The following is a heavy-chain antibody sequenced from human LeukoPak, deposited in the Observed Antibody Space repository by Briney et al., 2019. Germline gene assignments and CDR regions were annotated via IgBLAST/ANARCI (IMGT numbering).Heavy chain of an antibody. CDR1: GFTLSTYD. CDR2: TYEAGNT. V-gene: IGHV3-13*01. D-gene: IGHD3-10*01. Sequence: PGGSLRLSCAASGFTLSTYDMHWVRQVTGEALEWVSMTYEAGNTYYTGSVKGRFTISRENAKNSLYLQMHGLTAGDTAVYYCAREMSGSNDAFDIWGPGTMVTVSS. J-gene: IGHJ3*02. CDR3: AREMSGSNDAFDI.